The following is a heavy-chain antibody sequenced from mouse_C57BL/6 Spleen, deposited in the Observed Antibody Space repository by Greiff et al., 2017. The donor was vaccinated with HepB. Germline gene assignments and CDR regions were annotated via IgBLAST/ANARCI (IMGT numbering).Heavy chain of an antibody. V-gene: IGHV1-15*01. J-gene: IGHJ4*01. CDR2: IDPETGGT. Sequence: VQLQQSGAELVRPGASVTLSCKASGYTFTDYEMHWVKQTPVQGLEWIGAIDPETGGTAYNQKFKGKAILTADKSSSTAYMELRSLTSEDSAVYYGTRRDDDCDDGYAMDYWGQGTSVTVSS. CDR3: TRRDDDCDDGYAMDY. CDR1: GYTFTDYE. D-gene: IGHD2-4*01.